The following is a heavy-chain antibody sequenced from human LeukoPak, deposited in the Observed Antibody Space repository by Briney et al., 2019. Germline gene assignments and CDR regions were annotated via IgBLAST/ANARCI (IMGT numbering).Heavy chain of an antibody. V-gene: IGHV1-2*06. CDR3: ASPYYYDSSGYYTLDY. CDR2: INPNSGGT. Sequence: GASVKVSCKASGYTFSGYYMHWVRQAPGQGLEWMGRINPNSGGTNYAQKFQGRVTMTRDTSISTAYMELSRLRSDDTAVYYCASPYYYDSSGYYTLDYWGQGTLVTVSS. D-gene: IGHD3-22*01. CDR1: GYTFSGYY. J-gene: IGHJ4*02.